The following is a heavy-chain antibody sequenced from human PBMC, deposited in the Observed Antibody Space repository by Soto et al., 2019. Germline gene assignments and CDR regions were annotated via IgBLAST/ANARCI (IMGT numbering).Heavy chain of an antibody. CDR2: IKHDGSEK. D-gene: IGHD1-20*01. J-gene: IGHJ6*02. Sequence: EVQLVDCGGGLVQLGGPLRLSCEASGLTFRADWRGWGGQTPGKGLEWVANIKHDGSEKYYVDPVKGRFTISRDNAKNSLFLEMNSLRAEDTAVFFCAIITRGFSMDVWGQGTTVTVSS. CDR3: AIITRGFSMDV. CDR1: GLTFRADW. V-gene: IGHV3-7*01.